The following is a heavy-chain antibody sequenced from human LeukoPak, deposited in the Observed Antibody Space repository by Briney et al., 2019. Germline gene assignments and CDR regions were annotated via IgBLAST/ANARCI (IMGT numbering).Heavy chain of an antibody. CDR3: ARATPYDWHFGL. V-gene: IGHV3-23*01. Sequence: GGSLRLSCAASGFTFSSYAMSWVRQARGEGLEWVSTISGSGGGTYYADSVKGRFTISRDTSANTLFLQMNSLAAEDTAVYYCARATPYDWHFGLWGRGTLVIVSS. D-gene: IGHD4-17*01. J-gene: IGHJ2*01. CDR1: GFTFSSYA. CDR2: ISGSGGGT.